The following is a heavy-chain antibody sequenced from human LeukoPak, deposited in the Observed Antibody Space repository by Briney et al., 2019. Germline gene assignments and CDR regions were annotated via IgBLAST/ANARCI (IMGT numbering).Heavy chain of an antibody. Sequence: GASVTVSCKASGYTLTGYYMHWVRQAPGQGLEWMGRINPNSGGTNYAQKFQGRVTMTRDTSISTAYMELSRLRSDDTAVYYCARGTILPYYYYGMDDWGQGTTVTVSS. J-gene: IGHJ6*02. CDR2: INPNSGGT. V-gene: IGHV1-2*06. CDR3: ARGTILPYYYYGMDD. CDR1: GYTLTGYY. D-gene: IGHD3-3*01.